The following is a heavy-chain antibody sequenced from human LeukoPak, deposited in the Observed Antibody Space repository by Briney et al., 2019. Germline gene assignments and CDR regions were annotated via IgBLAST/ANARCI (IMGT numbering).Heavy chain of an antibody. CDR1: GYTFTSYG. CDR2: ISAYNGNT. D-gene: IGHD3-9*01. Sequence: ASVKVSCKXSGYTFTSYGISWVRQAPGQGLEWMGWISAYNGNTNYPQKLQGRVTMTTDTSTSTAYMELRSLRSDDTAVYYCARVPYYDILTGYSGPWGQGTLVTVSS. V-gene: IGHV1-18*01. CDR3: ARVPYYDILTGYSGP. J-gene: IGHJ5*02.